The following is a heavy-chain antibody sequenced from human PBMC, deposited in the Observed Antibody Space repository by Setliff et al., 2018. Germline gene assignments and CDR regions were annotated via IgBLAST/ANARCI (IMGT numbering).Heavy chain of an antibody. D-gene: IGHD3-10*01. J-gene: IGHJ5*02. CDR1: GFTFSSYS. CDR2: ISGSGSTI. CDR3: ARLRAPGSHGLDP. Sequence: GESLRLSCAASGFTFSSYSMNWVRQAPGKGLEWVSYISGSGSTIYYADSVEGRFTISRDNAKTSLYLQMNSLRADDTAVYYCARLRAPGSHGLDPWGQGTLVTVSS. V-gene: IGHV3-48*01.